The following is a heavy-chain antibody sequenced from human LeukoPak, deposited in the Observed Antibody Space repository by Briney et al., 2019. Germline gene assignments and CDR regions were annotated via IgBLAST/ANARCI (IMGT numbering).Heavy chain of an antibody. CDR3: ARGDCSSTSCYPYYFDY. CDR2: ISSSSSNI. V-gene: IGHV3-21*01. D-gene: IGHD2-2*01. Sequence: PGGSLRLSCAASGFTFSSYAMSWVRQAPGKGLEWVSSISSSSSNIYYADSVKGRFTISRDNAKNSLYLQMNSLRAEDTAVYYCARGDCSSTSCYPYYFDYWGQGTLVTVSS. CDR1: GFTFSSYA. J-gene: IGHJ4*02.